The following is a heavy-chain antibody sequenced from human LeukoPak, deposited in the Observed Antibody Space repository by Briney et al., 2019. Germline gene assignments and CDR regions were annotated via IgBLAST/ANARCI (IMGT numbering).Heavy chain of an antibody. J-gene: IGHJ3*02. Sequence: HPGGSLRLSCAASGFTFSSYWMSWVRQAPGKGLEWVANIRQDGSVQNYVDSVKGRFTISRDNPKNSVYLQMSSLRAEDTAVYYCASLGVSDLRGAFDIWGQGTMVTVSS. CDR3: ASLGVSDLRGAFDI. D-gene: IGHD2-8*01. CDR2: IRQDGSVQ. CDR1: GFTFSSYW. V-gene: IGHV3-7*01.